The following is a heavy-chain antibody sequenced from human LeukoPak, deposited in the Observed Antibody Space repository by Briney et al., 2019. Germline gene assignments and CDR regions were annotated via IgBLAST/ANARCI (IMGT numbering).Heavy chain of an antibody. V-gene: IGHV4-34*08. J-gene: IGHJ4*02. CDR2: IYHSGAT. CDR1: GFTFSDYY. CDR3: ARNGGNSDFDY. D-gene: IGHD4-23*01. Sequence: PGGSLRLSCVASGFTFSDYYMSWVRQPPGKGLEWIGEIYHSGATNYNPSLKSRVTMLLDKSKNQFSLKLNSVTAADTAVYYCARNGGNSDFDYWGQGTLVTVSS.